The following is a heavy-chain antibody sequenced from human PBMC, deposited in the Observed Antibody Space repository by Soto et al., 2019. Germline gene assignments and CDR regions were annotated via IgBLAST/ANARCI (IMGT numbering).Heavy chain of an antibody. D-gene: IGHD3-3*01. CDR1: GFTFSSYG. Sequence: GGSLRLSCAASGFTFSSYGMHWVRQAPGKGLEWVAVISYDGSNKYYADSVKGRFTISRDNSKNTLYLQMNSLRAEDTAVYYCAKFYDIWIDAFDIWGQGTMVTVSS. V-gene: IGHV3-30*18. CDR3: AKFYDIWIDAFDI. CDR2: ISYDGSNK. J-gene: IGHJ3*02.